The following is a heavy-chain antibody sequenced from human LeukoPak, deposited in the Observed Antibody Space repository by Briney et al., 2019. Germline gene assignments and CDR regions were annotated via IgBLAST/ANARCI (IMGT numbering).Heavy chain of an antibody. CDR2: ISGSGGST. CDR1: GFTFSSYG. Sequence: AGGSLRLSCAASGFTFSSYGMSWVRQAPGKGLEWVSAISGSGGSTYYADSAKGRFTISRDNSKNTLYLQMNSLRAEDTAVYYCAKGPAYDILTGWGYYYYYMDVWGKGTTVTISS. V-gene: IGHV3-23*01. J-gene: IGHJ6*03. CDR3: AKGPAYDILTGWGYYYYYMDV. D-gene: IGHD3-9*01.